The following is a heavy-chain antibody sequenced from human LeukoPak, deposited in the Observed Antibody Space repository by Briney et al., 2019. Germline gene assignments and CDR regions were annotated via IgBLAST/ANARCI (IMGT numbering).Heavy chain of an antibody. CDR1: GFTFSSYE. V-gene: IGHV3-48*03. CDR3: ARVLTRWELLDGGFDY. CDR2: ISSSGSTI. Sequence: PGGSLRLSCAASGFTFSSYEMNWVRQAPGKGLEWVSYISSSGSTIYYADSVKGRFTISRDNSKNTLYLQMNSLRAEDTAVYYCARVLTRWELLDGGFDYWGQGTLVTVSS. J-gene: IGHJ4*02. D-gene: IGHD1-26*01.